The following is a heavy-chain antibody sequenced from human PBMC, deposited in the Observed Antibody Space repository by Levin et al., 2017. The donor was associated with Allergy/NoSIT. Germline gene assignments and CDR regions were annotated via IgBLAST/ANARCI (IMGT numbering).Heavy chain of an antibody. D-gene: IGHD2-2*01. CDR3: ARAYCSDTSCHREGFDY. V-gene: IGHV4-59*08. J-gene: IGHJ4*02. CDR2: IYYSGSA. Sequence: SETLSLTCTVSGGSISSHYWSWIRQPPGKGLEWIGYIYYSGSANYNPSLKSRVTISVDTSKNQFSLELSSVTAADTAVYYCARAYCSDTSCHREGFDYWGQGTLVNVSS. CDR1: GGSISSHY.